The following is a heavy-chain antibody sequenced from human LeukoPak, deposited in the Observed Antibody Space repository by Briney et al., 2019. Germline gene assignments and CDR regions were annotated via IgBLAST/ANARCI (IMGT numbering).Heavy chain of an antibody. V-gene: IGHV4-59*08. CDR2: IYYSGST. D-gene: IGHD6-19*01. Sequence: PSETLSLTCTVSGDSISKYYWSWIRQPPGKALEWIGYIYYSGSTTCNPSLRSRVTISIDTSKNQFSLKLSSVTAADTAVYYCARPAVAASGDYYYMDVWGKGTTVTVSS. CDR1: GDSISKYY. CDR3: ARPAVAASGDYYYMDV. J-gene: IGHJ6*03.